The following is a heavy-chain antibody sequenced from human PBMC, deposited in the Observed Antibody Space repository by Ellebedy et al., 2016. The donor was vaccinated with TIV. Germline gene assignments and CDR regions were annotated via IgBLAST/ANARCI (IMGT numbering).Heavy chain of an antibody. CDR1: GFTFSPYA. CDR3: AKDRTSGDGYWVFDS. Sequence: GESPKISCAASGFTFSPYAMAWVRQAPGKGLEWVSGIVGSGAEKYADSVKGRFTISRDNSKRTVDLQMRSVRAEDTAVYFCAKDRTSGDGYWVFDSWGQGTLVTVSS. J-gene: IGHJ4*02. CDR2: IVGSGA. V-gene: IGHV3-23*01. D-gene: IGHD2-21*02.